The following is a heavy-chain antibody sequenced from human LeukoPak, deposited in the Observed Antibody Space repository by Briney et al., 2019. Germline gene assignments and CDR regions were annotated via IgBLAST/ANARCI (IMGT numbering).Heavy chain of an antibody. CDR2: INPNSGGT. D-gene: IGHD3-22*01. CDR1: GYTFTGYY. J-gene: IGHJ4*02. Sequence: ASVKVSCKASGYTFTGYYMHWVRQAPGQGLEWMGWINPNSGGTNYAQKFQGRVTMTRDTSISTAYMELSRLRSDDTAVYYCARDLYCDSSGYYPYYFDYWGQGTLVTVSS. V-gene: IGHV1-2*02. CDR3: ARDLYCDSSGYYPYYFDY.